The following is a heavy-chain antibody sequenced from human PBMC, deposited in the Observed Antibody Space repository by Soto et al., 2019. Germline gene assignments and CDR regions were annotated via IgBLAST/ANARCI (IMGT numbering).Heavy chain of an antibody. CDR2: IYYSGST. J-gene: IGHJ6*03. CDR3: AREVVEPAAMGNHYYYMDV. CDR1: GGSTSSSSYY. D-gene: IGHD2-2*01. Sequence: SETLSLTCTVSGGSTSSSSYYWGWIRQPPGKGLEWIGNIYYSGSTYNNPSLKSRVTMSVDTSKNQFSLRLSSVTAADTAVYYCAREVVEPAAMGNHYYYMDVWGKGTTVTVSS. V-gene: IGHV4-39*07.